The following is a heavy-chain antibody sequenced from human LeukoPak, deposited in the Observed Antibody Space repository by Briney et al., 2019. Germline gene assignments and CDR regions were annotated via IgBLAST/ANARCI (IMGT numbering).Heavy chain of an antibody. J-gene: IGHJ4*02. Sequence: GGSLRLSCAASGFTFSSYDMSWVRQAPGKGLEWVSASGGDGGSTYADSVKGRFTISRDNSKNTLYLQMNTLRADDTAVYYCAKFYDISTGYSDYWGQGTLVTVSS. D-gene: IGHD3-9*01. V-gene: IGHV3-23*01. CDR1: GFTFSSYD. CDR3: AKFYDISTGYSDY. CDR2: SGGDGGST.